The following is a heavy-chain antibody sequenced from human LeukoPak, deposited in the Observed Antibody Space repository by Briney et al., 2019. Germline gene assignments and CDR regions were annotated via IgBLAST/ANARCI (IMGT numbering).Heavy chain of an antibody. CDR1: GGTFTNNA. V-gene: IGHV1-69*01. Sequence: ASVKVSCKASGGTFTNNAFSWGRQAPGQGLGWMGGILPLFGTAKYPQKFQGKVPITADEPTSTAYNELSSLTSEDTAVYYCARDRRGDYGAFDIWGQGTMVTVSS. CDR2: ILPLFGTA. CDR3: ARDRRGDYGAFDI. J-gene: IGHJ3*02. D-gene: IGHD4-17*01.